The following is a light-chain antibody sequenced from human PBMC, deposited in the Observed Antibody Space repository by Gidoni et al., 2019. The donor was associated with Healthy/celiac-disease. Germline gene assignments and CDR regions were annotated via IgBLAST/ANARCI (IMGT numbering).Light chain of an antibody. Sequence: DSQMTQSPSSLSASVGDRVTITCRASQSISSYLNWYQQKPGKAHKLLIYAASSLQSGVPSRFSGSGSGTDFTLTISRLQPEDFASYYCQQSYSTPYTFXQXTKLEIK. CDR1: QSISSY. CDR3: QQSYSTPYT. J-gene: IGKJ2*01. V-gene: IGKV1-39*01. CDR2: AAS.